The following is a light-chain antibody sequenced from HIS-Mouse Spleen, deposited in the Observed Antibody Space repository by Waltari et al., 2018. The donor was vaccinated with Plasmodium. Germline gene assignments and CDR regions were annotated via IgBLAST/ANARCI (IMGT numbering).Light chain of an antibody. Sequence: SYDLTQPLSVSVALGQQARSTCGGDKIGRKTVHWYQQKKGQAPVLVIYRDSNRPSGIPERFSGSNSGNTATLTISRAQAGDEADYYCQVWDSSFWVFGGGTKLTVL. CDR2: RDS. V-gene: IGLV3-9*01. CDR1: KIGRKT. CDR3: QVWDSSFWV. J-gene: IGLJ3*02.